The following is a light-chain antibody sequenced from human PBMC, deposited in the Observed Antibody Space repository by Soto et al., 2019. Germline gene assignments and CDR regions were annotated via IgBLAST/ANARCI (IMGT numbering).Light chain of an antibody. V-gene: IGLV1-40*01. Sequence: QSVLTQPPSVSGAPGQRGTISRTGSSSNIGADYDVHWYQQLPGTAPKLLIHRNNNRPSGVPDRFSGSKSGTSASLAITGLQAEDEADYYCQSYDNSLSASVFGGGTKLTVL. CDR1: SSNIGADYD. J-gene: IGLJ2*01. CDR3: QSYDNSLSASV. CDR2: RNN.